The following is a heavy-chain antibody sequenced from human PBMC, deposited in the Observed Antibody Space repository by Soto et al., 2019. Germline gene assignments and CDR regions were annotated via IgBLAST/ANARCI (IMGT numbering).Heavy chain of an antibody. D-gene: IGHD3-16*01. CDR1: GFTFNDAW. CDR2: IKRKTDGGTT. V-gene: IGHV3-15*07. CDR3: TTDVWIYAGIDY. Sequence: EVQLVESGGGLVKPGGTLRLSCAASGFTFNDAWMNWVRQAPGKGLEWVGRIKRKTDGGTTDYAAPVKGRFSISRDDSKNTLYLQMNSLTTEDTAVDYCTTDVWIYAGIDYWGQGTLVTVSS. J-gene: IGHJ4*02.